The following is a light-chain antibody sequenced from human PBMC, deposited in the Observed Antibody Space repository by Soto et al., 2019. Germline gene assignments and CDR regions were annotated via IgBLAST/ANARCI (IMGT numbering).Light chain of an antibody. CDR1: QSVSTF. Sequence: EIVMTQSPATLSVSPGERATLSCRASQSVSTFLAWYQRKPGQTPRLLIYGASTRATGIPARFSGSGSGTDFTLTISRLGPEDFAVYYCQQYGSSPRTFGQGTKVDIK. CDR2: GAS. V-gene: IGKV3-15*01. CDR3: QQYGSSPRT. J-gene: IGKJ1*01.